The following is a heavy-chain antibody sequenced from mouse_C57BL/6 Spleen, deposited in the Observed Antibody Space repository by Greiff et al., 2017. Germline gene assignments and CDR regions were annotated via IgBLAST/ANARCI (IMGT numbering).Heavy chain of an antibody. J-gene: IGHJ1*03. CDR3: ARGGSYGYFDV. Sequence: VQLQQSGAELVKPGASVKMSCKASGYTFTSYWITWVKQRPGQGFAWLGDIYRGSGSTNYNEKFKIKATLTVDSSSSTAYMQLSSLTSDDAAVYYCARGGSYGYFDVWGTGTTVTVST. V-gene: IGHV1-55*01. CDR1: GYTFTSYW. CDR2: IYRGSGST.